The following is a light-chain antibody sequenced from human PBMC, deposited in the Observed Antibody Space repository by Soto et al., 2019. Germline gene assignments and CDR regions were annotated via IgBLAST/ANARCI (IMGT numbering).Light chain of an antibody. CDR2: EVT. J-gene: IGLJ1*01. CDR1: RSDVCAYDY. Sequence: QSVLTQPASVSGSPGQSIAISCTGTRSDVCAYDYVSWXXQHPGKXPKLMISEVTNRPSGVSNRFSGSKSGNTASLTISGLQAEDEANYYCSSFTSRFPLVFRTGTNVNVL. V-gene: IGLV2-14*01. CDR3: SSFTSRFPLV.